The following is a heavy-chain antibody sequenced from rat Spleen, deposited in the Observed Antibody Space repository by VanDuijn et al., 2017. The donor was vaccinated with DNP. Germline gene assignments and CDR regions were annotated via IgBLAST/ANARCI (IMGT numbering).Heavy chain of an antibody. CDR1: GFTFSAYY. CDR3: ARWNSGHFDY. D-gene: IGHD4-3*01. J-gene: IGHJ2*01. CDR2: IGSPAYAP. Sequence: EVQLVESGGGLVQPGRSLKLSCAASGFTFSAYYMAWVRYAPAKRLEWVAYIGSPAYAPYYTDSVKGRFAISRDNAKNTLYLQMNSLRSEDMATYYCARWNSGHFDYWGQGVMVPVSS. V-gene: IGHV5-22*01.